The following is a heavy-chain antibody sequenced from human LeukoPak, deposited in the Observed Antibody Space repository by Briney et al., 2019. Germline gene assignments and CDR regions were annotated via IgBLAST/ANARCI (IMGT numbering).Heavy chain of an antibody. V-gene: IGHV4-59*01. CDR3: ARKRSGLAWDFDY. J-gene: IGHJ4*02. CDR2: IYYGGST. Sequence: SETLSLTCTVSGGSISSYYWSWIRQPPGKGLEWIGYIYYGGSTNYNPSLKSRVTISVDTSKNQFSLKLSSVTAADTAVYYCARKRSGLAWDFDYWGQGTLVTVSS. D-gene: IGHD5-12*01. CDR1: GGSISSYY.